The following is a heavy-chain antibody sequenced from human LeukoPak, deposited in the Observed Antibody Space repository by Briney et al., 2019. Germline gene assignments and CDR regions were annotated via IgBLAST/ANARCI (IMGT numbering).Heavy chain of an antibody. V-gene: IGHV1-18*01. CDR3: ARDWDGRGVGDF. J-gene: IGHJ4*02. CDR1: SYTFTSYG. D-gene: IGHD3-10*02. CDR2: ISAYNGNT. Sequence: ASVKVSCKASSYTFTSYGISWVRQAPGQGLEWMGWISAYNGNTNYAQKLQGRVTMTTDTSTSTAYMELRSLRSDDTAVYYCARDWDGRGVGDFWGQGTLDTVSS.